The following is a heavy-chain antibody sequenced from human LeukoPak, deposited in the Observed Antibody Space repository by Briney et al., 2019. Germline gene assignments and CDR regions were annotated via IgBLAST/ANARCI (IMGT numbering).Heavy chain of an antibody. V-gene: IGHV1-2*02. D-gene: IGHD6-13*01. CDR2: INPNSGGT. Sequence: GASVKVSCKASGYTFTGYYMHWVRQAPGQGLEGMGWINPNSGGTNYAQKLQGRVTMTRDTSISTAYMELSRLRSDDTAVYYCARVAPGYSSSWYPFDYWGQGTLVTVSS. CDR3: ARVAPGYSSSWYPFDY. J-gene: IGHJ4*02. CDR1: GYTFTGYY.